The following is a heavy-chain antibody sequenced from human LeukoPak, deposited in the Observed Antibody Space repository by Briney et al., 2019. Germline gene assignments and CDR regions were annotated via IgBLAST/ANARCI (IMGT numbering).Heavy chain of an antibody. J-gene: IGHJ4*02. V-gene: IGHV1-69*05. CDR1: GYTFSSYA. CDR3: ARGDPQNSGSYYPFGY. D-gene: IGHD1-26*01. CDR2: IIPIFGTA. Sequence: GASVKVSCKASGYTFSSYAISWVRQAPGQGLEWMGGIIPIFGTANYAQKFQGRVTITTDESTSTAYMELSSLRSEDTAVYYCARGDPQNSGSYYPFGYWGQGTLVTVSS.